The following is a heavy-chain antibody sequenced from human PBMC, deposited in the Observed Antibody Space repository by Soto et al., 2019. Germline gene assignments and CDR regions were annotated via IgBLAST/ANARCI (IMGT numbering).Heavy chain of an antibody. D-gene: IGHD3-22*01. V-gene: IGHV3-33*01. Sequence: QVQLVESGGGVIQTGRSLGLSCAASGFTFSSYGMHWVRQAPGKGLEWVEVIWYDGSNKYYADSVKGRFTISRDNSKNTLYLQMNSLRAEDTAVYYCAREGLGEDYYDSSGYPFDYWGQGTLVTVAS. CDR2: IWYDGSNK. CDR1: GFTFSSYG. CDR3: AREGLGEDYYDSSGYPFDY. J-gene: IGHJ4*02.